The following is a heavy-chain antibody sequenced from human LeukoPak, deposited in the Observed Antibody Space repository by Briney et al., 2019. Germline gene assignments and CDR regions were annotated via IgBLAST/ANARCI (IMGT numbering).Heavy chain of an antibody. Sequence: SVKVSCKASGGTFSSYAISWVRQAPGQGLEWMGGIIPIFGTANYAQKFQGRVTITADESTSTAYMELSSLRSEDTAVYYCARGSVTAMVRSPFDCWGQGTLVTVSS. CDR1: GGTFSSYA. CDR2: IIPIFGTA. CDR3: ARGSVTAMVRSPFDC. V-gene: IGHV1-69*13. D-gene: IGHD5-18*01. J-gene: IGHJ4*02.